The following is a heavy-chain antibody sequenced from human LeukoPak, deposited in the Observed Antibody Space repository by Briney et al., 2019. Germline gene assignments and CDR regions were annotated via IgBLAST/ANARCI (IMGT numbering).Heavy chain of an antibody. D-gene: IGHD6-13*01. Sequence: GESLKISCKGSGYSFTSYWIGCVRQMPAKGLEWMGIIYPGDSDTKYSPSFQGQVTISADKSISTAYLQWSSLKASDTAMYYCARRSSSWDRYDNWGQGTLVTVSS. V-gene: IGHV5-51*01. CDR3: ARRSSSWDRYDN. CDR1: GYSFTSYW. CDR2: IYPGDSDT. J-gene: IGHJ4*02.